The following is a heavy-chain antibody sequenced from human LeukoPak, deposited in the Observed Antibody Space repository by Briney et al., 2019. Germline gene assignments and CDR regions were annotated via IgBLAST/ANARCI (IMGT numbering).Heavy chain of an antibody. CDR1: GFSFISYG. V-gene: IGHV3-30*18. D-gene: IGHD4-17*01. J-gene: IGHJ4*02. CDR2: ISDYGRNK. CDR3: AKRPSDYGDYVTYFDY. Sequence: GGSLRLSCAASGFSFISYGMHWVRQAPGKGLEWVGVISDYGRNKNYADSVKGRFTISRDNSKDTLYLQMNSLRDEDTAVYYCAKRPSDYGDYVTYFDYWGQGTLVTVSS.